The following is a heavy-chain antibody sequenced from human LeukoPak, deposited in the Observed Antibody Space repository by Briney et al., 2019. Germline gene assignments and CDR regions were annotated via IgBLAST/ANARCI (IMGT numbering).Heavy chain of an antibody. J-gene: IGHJ4*02. CDR3: ARSFHDILTGYGEIDY. Sequence: QTGGSLRLSCAASGFIFSNYAMHWVRQAAGKGLEWVAVISYDGSNKNYADSVKGRFTISRDNSKNTLYLQMNSLRAEDTAVYYCARSFHDILTGYGEIDYWGQGTLVTVSS. D-gene: IGHD3-9*01. CDR2: ISYDGSNK. V-gene: IGHV3-30*04. CDR1: GFIFSNYA.